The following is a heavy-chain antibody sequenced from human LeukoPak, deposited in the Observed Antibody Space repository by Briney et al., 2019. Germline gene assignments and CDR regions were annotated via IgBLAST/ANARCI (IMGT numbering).Heavy chain of an antibody. Sequence: SETLSLTCTVSGYSISSSNYYWGWNRQPPGKGLGWIGEINHSGSTNYNPSLKSRVTISVDTSKNQFSLKLSSVTAADTAVYYCARVFVSYYGSGSYYNYYYYYMDVWGKGTTVTVSS. CDR2: INHSGST. J-gene: IGHJ6*03. D-gene: IGHD3-10*01. V-gene: IGHV4-39*07. CDR3: ARVFVSYYGSGSYYNYYYYYMDV. CDR1: GYSISSSNYY.